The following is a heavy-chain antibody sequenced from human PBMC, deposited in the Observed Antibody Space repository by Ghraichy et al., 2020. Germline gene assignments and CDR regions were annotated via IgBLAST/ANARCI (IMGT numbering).Heavy chain of an antibody. J-gene: IGHJ4*02. CDR3: ARPYGGKGEYYFDY. D-gene: IGHD4-23*01. CDR1: GFTFSSYG. CDR2: IWYDGSNK. Sequence: GSLRLSCAASGFTFSSYGMHWVRQAPGKGLEWVAVIWYDGSNKYYADSVKGRFTISRDNSKNTLYLQMNSLRAEDTAVYYCARPYGGKGEYYFDYWGQGTLVTVSS. V-gene: IGHV3-33*01.